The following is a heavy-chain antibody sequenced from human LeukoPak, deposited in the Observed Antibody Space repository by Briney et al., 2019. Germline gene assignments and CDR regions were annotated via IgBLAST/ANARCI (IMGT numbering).Heavy chain of an antibody. J-gene: IGHJ6*02. CDR2: IYPSGDT. CDR1: GDSISTYY. CDR3: AKDGDGMDV. D-gene: IGHD3-10*01. Sequence: SETLSPTCTVSGDSISTYYWSWMRQPAGKGLEWIGRIYPSGDTNYNPSLKSRVSMSKDTPRNQLSLKLNSVTAADTAVYYCAKDGDGMDVWGQGTTVTVSS. V-gene: IGHV4-4*07.